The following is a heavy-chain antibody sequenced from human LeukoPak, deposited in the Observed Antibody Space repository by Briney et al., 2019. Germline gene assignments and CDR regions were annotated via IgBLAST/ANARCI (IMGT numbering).Heavy chain of an antibody. CDR3: ARMTSGHDY. J-gene: IGHJ4*02. CDR2: VNHSGYN. V-gene: IGHV4-34*01. D-gene: IGHD4-17*01. CDR1: GTSFSSYY. Sequence: SETLSLTCGVSGTSFSSYYWRWIRQTPGKGQEWIGEVNHSGYNNMNPSLKSRITYSVDTSKSQYYLTLTSGTAADTAVYFCARMTSGHDYWGQGTLVTVSS.